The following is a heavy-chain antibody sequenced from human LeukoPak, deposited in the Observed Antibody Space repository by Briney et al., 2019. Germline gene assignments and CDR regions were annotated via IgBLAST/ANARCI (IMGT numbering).Heavy chain of an antibody. J-gene: IGHJ4*02. V-gene: IGHV1-8*02. D-gene: IGHD5-18*01. CDR2: MNPNSGNT. Sequence: ASVKVSCKASGYTFTGYYMHWVRQAPGQGLEWMGWMNPNSGNTGYAQKFQGRVTMTRNTSISTAYMELSSLRSEDTAVYYCARGRTTMVYGVDYWGQGTLVTVSS. CDR1: GYTFTGYY. CDR3: ARGRTTMVYGVDY.